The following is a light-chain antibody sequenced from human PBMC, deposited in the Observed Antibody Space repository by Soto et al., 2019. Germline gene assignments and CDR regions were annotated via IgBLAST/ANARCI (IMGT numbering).Light chain of an antibody. Sequence: QPVLTQPPSASGTPGQRVTISCSGSSSNIGSNYVYWYQQLPGTAPKLLIYRNNQRPSGVPDRFSGSKSGTSASLAISGLRSEDEADYYCAAWDDSLGAFYVFGTGTKVTVL. J-gene: IGLJ1*01. CDR2: RNN. CDR3: AAWDDSLGAFYV. V-gene: IGLV1-47*01. CDR1: SSNIGSNY.